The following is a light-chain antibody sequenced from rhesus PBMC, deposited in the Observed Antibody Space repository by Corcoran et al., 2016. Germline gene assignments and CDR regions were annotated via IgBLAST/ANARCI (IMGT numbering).Light chain of an antibody. V-gene: IGLV2-13*03. Sequence: QAAPTQSPSVSGSPGQSVTLSCTGTGSDIGGYNRVSWYQQHPDRAPKLLIYEVTKRPSGVSDRFSGSKSGNTASLTISGLQTEDEADYYCSSYASSSTYIFGVGTRLTVL. CDR1: GSDIGGYNR. J-gene: IGLJ1*01. CDR2: EVT. CDR3: SSYASSSTYI.